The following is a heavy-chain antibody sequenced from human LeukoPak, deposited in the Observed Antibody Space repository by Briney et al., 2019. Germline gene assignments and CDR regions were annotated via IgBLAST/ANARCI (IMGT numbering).Heavy chain of an antibody. Sequence: SETLSLTCTVSGGSVSSGSYYWSWIRQPPGKGLEWIGYIYYSGSTNYNPSPKSRVTISVDTSKNQFSLKLSSVTAADTAVYYCAREGLYGDYVWSLDYWGQGTLVTVSS. D-gene: IGHD4-17*01. CDR2: IYYSGST. CDR1: GGSVSSGSYY. V-gene: IGHV4-61*01. J-gene: IGHJ4*02. CDR3: AREGLYGDYVWSLDY.